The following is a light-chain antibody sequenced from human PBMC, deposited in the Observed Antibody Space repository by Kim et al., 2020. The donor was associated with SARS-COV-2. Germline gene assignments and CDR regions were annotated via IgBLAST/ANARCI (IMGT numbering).Light chain of an antibody. CDR1: NSNIGSNT. V-gene: IGLV1-44*01. CDR3: GAWDDSLNGWV. J-gene: IGLJ3*02. Sequence: QSVLTQPPSVSGTPEQRVTISCSGSNSNIGSNTVNWYRQLPGTAPKLLIFSNDQRPSGVPDRFSGSKSGTSASLAIRGLQSEDETHYYCGAWDDSLNGWVFGGGTKLTVL. CDR2: SND.